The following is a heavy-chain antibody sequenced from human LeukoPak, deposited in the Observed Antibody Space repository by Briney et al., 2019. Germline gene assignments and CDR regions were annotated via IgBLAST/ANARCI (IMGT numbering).Heavy chain of an antibody. D-gene: IGHD4-23*01. Sequence: PGGSLRLSCAASGFTFSSYAMHWVRQAPGKGLEYVSAISSNGGSTYYANSVKGRFTISRDNSKNTLYLQMGSLRAEDMAVYYCARDRVVSGPHDAFDIWGQGTMVTVSS. CDR2: ISSNGGST. V-gene: IGHV3-64*01. CDR3: ARDRVVSGPHDAFDI. CDR1: GFTFSSYA. J-gene: IGHJ3*02.